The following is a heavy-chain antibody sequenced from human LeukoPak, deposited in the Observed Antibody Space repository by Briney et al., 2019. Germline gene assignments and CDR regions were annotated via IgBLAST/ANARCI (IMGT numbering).Heavy chain of an antibody. CDR3: AKALSIAVAGSWDGMDV. J-gene: IGHJ6*02. CDR2: ISWNSGSI. CDR1: GFTFDDYA. D-gene: IGHD6-19*01. Sequence: GGSLRLSCAASGFTFDDYAMHWVRQAPGKGLEWVSGISWNSGSIGYADSVKGRFTISRDNAKNSLYLQMNSLRAEDTALYYCAKALSIAVAGSWDGMDVWGQGTTVTVSS. V-gene: IGHV3-9*01.